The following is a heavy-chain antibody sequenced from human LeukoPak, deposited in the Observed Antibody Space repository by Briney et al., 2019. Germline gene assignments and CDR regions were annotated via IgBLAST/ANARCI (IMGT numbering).Heavy chain of an antibody. Sequence: GRSLRLSCAASGFTFSSYAMHWVRQAPGKGLEWVAVISYDGSNKYYADSVKGRFTISRDNSKNTLYLQMNSLRAEDTAVYYCARDCDYWGQGTLDTVSS. CDR3: ARDCDY. J-gene: IGHJ4*02. CDR1: GFTFSSYA. CDR2: ISYDGSNK. V-gene: IGHV3-30*04.